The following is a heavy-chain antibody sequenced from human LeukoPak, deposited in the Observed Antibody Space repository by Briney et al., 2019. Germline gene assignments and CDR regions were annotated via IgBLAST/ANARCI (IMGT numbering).Heavy chain of an antibody. CDR1: GYRFTSYW. D-gene: IGHD1-26*01. J-gene: IGHJ3*02. V-gene: IGHV5-51*01. CDR2: IYPGDSDT. CDR3: ARPLVGATDAFDI. Sequence: GESLKISCKGSGYRFTSYWIGWVRQMPGKGLEWMGIIYPGDSDTRYSPSFQGQVTISADKSISTAYLQWSSLKASDTAMYYCARPLVGATDAFDIWGQGTMVTVSS.